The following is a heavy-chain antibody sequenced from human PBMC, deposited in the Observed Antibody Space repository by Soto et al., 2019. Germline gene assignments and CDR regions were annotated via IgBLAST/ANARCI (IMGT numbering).Heavy chain of an antibody. Sequence: QITLKESGPTLVKPTQTLTLTCTFSGFSFNTTGVGVGWIHQPQGTALEWLAIIYWDDDKRYSPSLKSRLTITKDTSKNQVVLTVTNMDPVDTATYFCAHRAVLCSGGTCYSHPFDSWGQGTLVTVSS. CDR3: AHRAVLCSGGTCYSHPFDS. D-gene: IGHD2-15*01. J-gene: IGHJ4*02. CDR1: GFSFNTTGVG. V-gene: IGHV2-5*02. CDR2: IYWDDDK.